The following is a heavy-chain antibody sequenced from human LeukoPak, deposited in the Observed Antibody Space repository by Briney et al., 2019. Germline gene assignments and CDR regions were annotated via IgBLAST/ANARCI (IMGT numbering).Heavy chain of an antibody. D-gene: IGHD3-22*01. CDR2: IFSSTM. Sequence: GGSLRLSCAASGFTFSSYSMNWVRQAPGKGLEWISNIFSSTMYYADSVEGRFAISRDNAKNSLYLQMNSLRDEDTAVYYCARTHSSGYYRGFDYWGQGTLVTVSS. V-gene: IGHV3-48*02. CDR1: GFTFSSYS. J-gene: IGHJ4*02. CDR3: ARTHSSGYYRGFDY.